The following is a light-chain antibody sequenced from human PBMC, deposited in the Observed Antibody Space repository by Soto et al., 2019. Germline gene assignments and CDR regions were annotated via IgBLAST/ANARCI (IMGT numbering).Light chain of an antibody. Sequence: QSVLTQPPSVSGAPGQRVTISCTGSSSNIGAGYDVHWYQQLPGTAPKLLIYDSNNRPSGVQDRFSGSKSGTSASLAITGLQAEDEADYYCQSYDSSLSGSTVFGTGTKVTVL. J-gene: IGLJ1*01. V-gene: IGLV1-40*01. CDR3: QSYDSSLSGSTV. CDR2: DSN. CDR1: SSNIGAGYD.